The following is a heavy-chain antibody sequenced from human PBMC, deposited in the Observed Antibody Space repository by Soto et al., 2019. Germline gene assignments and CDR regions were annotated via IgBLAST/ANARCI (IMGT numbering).Heavy chain of an antibody. CDR2: ISYDGNNK. CDR3: VRAASYYYDSRGYDFDY. CDR1: GFTFSSYA. D-gene: IGHD3-22*01. Sequence: GGSLRLSCAASGFTFSSYAMHWVRQAPGKGLEWVAVISYDGNNKYYADSVKGRFTISRDNSKNTLYLQMNSLRAEDTAVYYCVRAASYYYDSRGYDFDYWGQGTLVTLSS. J-gene: IGHJ4*02. V-gene: IGHV3-30-3*01.